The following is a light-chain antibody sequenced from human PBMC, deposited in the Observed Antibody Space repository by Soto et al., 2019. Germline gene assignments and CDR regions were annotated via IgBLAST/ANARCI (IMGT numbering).Light chain of an antibody. J-gene: IGLJ1*01. V-gene: IGLV2-14*01. CDR2: EVS. CDR3: FSYTSSTAYV. Sequence: QSVLTQPASVSGSPGQSITISCTGTSSDVGGYTYVSWYQLHPGKAPKLMIYEVSNRPSGISNRFSASKSGNTASLTISGLQAEDEADYYCFSYTSSTAYVFGTGTKLTVL. CDR1: SSDVGGYTY.